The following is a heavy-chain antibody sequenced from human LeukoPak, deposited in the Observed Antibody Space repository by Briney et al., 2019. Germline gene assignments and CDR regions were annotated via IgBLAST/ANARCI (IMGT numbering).Heavy chain of an antibody. Sequence: PSETLSLTCTVSGGSISSYYWSWIRQPPGKGLEWIGYIYYSGSTNYNPSLKSRVTISVDTSKNQFSLRLRSVTAADTAVYYCARVTGYMVEDYFDSWGQGTLVAVSS. CDR3: ARVTGYMVEDYFDS. CDR1: GGSISSYY. J-gene: IGHJ4*02. V-gene: IGHV4-59*01. CDR2: IYYSGST. D-gene: IGHD6-13*01.